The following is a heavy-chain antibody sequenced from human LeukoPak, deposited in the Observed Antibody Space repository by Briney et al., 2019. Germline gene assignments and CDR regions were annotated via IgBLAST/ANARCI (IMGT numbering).Heavy chain of an antibody. V-gene: IGHV3-7*03. CDR3: AKAAMVRDAFDI. CDR2: IHQDGSDR. D-gene: IGHD3-10*01. CDR1: GFTFSRCW. J-gene: IGHJ3*02. Sequence: PGGSLRLSCAASGFTFSRCWMSWVRQAPGKGLEWVANIHQDGSDRYYVDSVKGRVTISRDNAKNSLYLQMNSLRAEDTALYYCAKAAMVRDAFDIWGQGTMVTVSS.